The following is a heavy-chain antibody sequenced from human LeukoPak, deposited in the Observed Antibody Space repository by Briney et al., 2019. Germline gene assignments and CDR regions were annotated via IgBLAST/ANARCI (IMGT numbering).Heavy chain of an antibody. Sequence: SETLSLTCTVSGGSISSYYWSWIRQPPGKGLEWIGYIYYSGSTNYNPSLKSRVTISVDTSKNQFSLKLSSVTAADTAVYYCARELNPLGYGGMDVWGQGTTVTVSS. CDR3: ARELNPLGYGGMDV. V-gene: IGHV4-59*01. J-gene: IGHJ6*02. CDR2: IYYSGST. D-gene: IGHD2-15*01. CDR1: GGSISSYY.